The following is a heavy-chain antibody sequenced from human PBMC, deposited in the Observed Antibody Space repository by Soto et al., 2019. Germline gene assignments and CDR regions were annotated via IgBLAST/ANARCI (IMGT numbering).Heavy chain of an antibody. CDR3: ASCRGQPYFYYGMDV. D-gene: IGHD2-15*01. CDR2: IIPILGRA. V-gene: IGHV1-69*10. Sequence: GASVKVSCKASGGIFRTYAISWVRQAPGQVLEWMGAIIPILGRAKYAQEFQGRVTITADESTTTAYMELSSLRSEDTAVYDCASCRGQPYFYYGMDVWGQGTTVTVSS. J-gene: IGHJ6*02. CDR1: GGIFRTYA.